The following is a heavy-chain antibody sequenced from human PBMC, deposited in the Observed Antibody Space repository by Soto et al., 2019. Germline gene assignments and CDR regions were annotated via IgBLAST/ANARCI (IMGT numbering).Heavy chain of an antibody. J-gene: IGHJ4*02. CDR1: GASISSSNYY. CDR2: IYYSGST. Sequence: QLQLQESGQGLVQTSETLSLTCIVSGASISSSNYYWGWIRQPPGKGLEWIGSIYYSGSTYYNPSLKSRVTISVDTSKNQFSLKLSSVTAADTAVYYCARRLSGYWADYWGQGTLVTVSS. CDR3: ARRLSGYWADY. D-gene: IGHD3-3*01. V-gene: IGHV4-39*01.